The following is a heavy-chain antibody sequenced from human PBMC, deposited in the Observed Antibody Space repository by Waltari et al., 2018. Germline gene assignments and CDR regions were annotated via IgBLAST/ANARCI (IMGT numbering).Heavy chain of an antibody. CDR3: ARDLSHGWGELSPYHFDY. CDR1: GGTFSSYA. Sequence: VQLVQSGAEVKKPGSSVKVSCKASGGTFSSYAISWVRQAPEQGLEWMGGIIPIFGTANYAQKFQGRVTITADESTSTAYMELSSLRSEDTAVYYCARDLSHGWGELSPYHFDYWGQGTLVTVSS. CDR2: IIPIFGTA. J-gene: IGHJ4*02. V-gene: IGHV1-69*13. D-gene: IGHD3-16*02.